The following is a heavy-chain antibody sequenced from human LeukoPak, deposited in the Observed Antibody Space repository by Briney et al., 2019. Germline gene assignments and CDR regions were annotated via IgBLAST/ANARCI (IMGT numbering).Heavy chain of an antibody. CDR1: GFTFSSYT. CDR2: ISYDESNK. J-gene: IGHJ5*02. CDR3: ARDSLTWELIDGGWFDP. V-gene: IGHV3-30-3*01. D-gene: IGHD1-26*01. Sequence: PGGSLRLSCAASGFTFSSYTMHWVRQAPGKGLEWVAVISYDESNKYYADSVKGRFTISRDNSKNTLYLQMNSLRAEDTAVYYCARDSLTWELIDGGWFDPWGQGTLVTVSS.